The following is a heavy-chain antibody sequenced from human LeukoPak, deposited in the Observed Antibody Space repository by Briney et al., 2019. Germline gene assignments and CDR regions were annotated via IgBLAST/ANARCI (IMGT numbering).Heavy chain of an antibody. V-gene: IGHV4-4*07. CDR1: GGSISSYY. D-gene: IGHD4-11*01. CDR3: ARDRATVTTLYYYMDV. CDR2: IYTSGST. J-gene: IGHJ6*03. Sequence: SETLSLTCTVSGGSISSYYWSWIRQPAGKGLEWIGRIYTSGSTNYNPSLKSRVTMSVDTSKNQFSLKLSSVTAADTAVYYCARDRATVTTLYYYMDVWGKGTTVTVSS.